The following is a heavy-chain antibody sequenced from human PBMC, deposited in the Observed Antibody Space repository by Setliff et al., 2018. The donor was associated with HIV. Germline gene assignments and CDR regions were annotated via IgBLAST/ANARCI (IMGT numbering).Heavy chain of an antibody. D-gene: IGHD6-19*01. Sequence: GGSLRLSCAASGFTFDDYAMHWVRQAPGKGLEWVSGISWNSGTIAYAGSVEGRFTVSRDNAKNSLFLLMSSLRTEDTALYYCARDSDVAVGHDYMDVWGKGTTVTV. CDR1: GFTFDDYA. J-gene: IGHJ6*03. CDR2: ISWNSGTI. V-gene: IGHV3-9*01. CDR3: ARDSDVAVGHDYMDV.